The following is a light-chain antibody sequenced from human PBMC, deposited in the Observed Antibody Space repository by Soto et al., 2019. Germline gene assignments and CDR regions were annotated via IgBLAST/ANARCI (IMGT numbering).Light chain of an antibody. CDR3: SSYTVYRTYV. CDR1: SSDVGTYNY. CDR2: EVS. Sequence: QSVLTQPASLSGSPGQSITISCTGTSSDVGTYNYVSWYQQHPDTAPKLMIYEVSNRPSGVSNRFSGSKSGNTASLTISGLQPEDEADYFCSSYTVYRTYVLGTGTKVTVL. V-gene: IGLV2-14*01. J-gene: IGLJ1*01.